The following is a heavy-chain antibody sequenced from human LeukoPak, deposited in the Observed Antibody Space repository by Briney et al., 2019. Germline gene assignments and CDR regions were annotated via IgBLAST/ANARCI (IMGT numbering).Heavy chain of an antibody. Sequence: ASVKVSCKASGYTFTGYYMHWVRQAPGQGLEWMGWINPNSGGTNYAQKFQGRVNMTRDTSTSTVYMELSSLRSEDTAVYFCARGRRIEEGDFDYWGQGTLVTVSS. CDR3: ARGRRIEEGDFDY. CDR2: INPNSGGT. V-gene: IGHV1-2*02. J-gene: IGHJ4*02. CDR1: GYTFTGYY.